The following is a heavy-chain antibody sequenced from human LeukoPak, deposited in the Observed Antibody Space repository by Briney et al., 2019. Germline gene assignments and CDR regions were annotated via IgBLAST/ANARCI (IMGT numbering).Heavy chain of an antibody. V-gene: IGHV4-59*08. Sequence: SETLSLTCTVSGGSISNHYWSWIRQPPGKRLEWIGYIFYNGITTYNPSLKSRVTISLDTSRKQFSLKLNSVTAADTAAYYCARHAAAATNIWFDPWGQGTRVTVSS. CDR1: GGSISNHY. D-gene: IGHD2-2*01. CDR2: IFYNGIT. J-gene: IGHJ5*02. CDR3: ARHAAAATNIWFDP.